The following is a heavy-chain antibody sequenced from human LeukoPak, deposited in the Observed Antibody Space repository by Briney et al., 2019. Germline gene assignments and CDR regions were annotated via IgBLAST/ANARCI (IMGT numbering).Heavy chain of an antibody. CDR2: INHSGST. Sequence: PSETLSLTCTVSGGSISSSSYYWGWIRQPAGKGLEWIGEINHSGSTNYNPSLKSRVTISVDTSKNQFSLKLSSVTAADTAVYYCARVGGDSSGWYYYFDYWGQGTLVTVSS. J-gene: IGHJ4*02. V-gene: IGHV4-39*07. D-gene: IGHD6-19*01. CDR3: ARVGGDSSGWYYYFDY. CDR1: GGSISSSSYY.